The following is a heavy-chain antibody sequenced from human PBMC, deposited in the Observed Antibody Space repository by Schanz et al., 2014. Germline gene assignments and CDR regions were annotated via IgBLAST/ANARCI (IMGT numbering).Heavy chain of an antibody. CDR1: GFTFNNYD. D-gene: IGHD2-15*01. V-gene: IGHV3-30*03. J-gene: IGHJ4*02. CDR2: ISDDGSRR. Sequence: VQLVESGGGLVQPGGSLRLSCAASGFTFNNYDMNWVRLVPGKGLEWVAVISDDGSRRHYADFVTGRFTISRDNSKDTVYLQMNSLRAEDTAVYYCARDLAGGGNDVWGQGTLVTVSS. CDR3: ARDLAGGGNDV.